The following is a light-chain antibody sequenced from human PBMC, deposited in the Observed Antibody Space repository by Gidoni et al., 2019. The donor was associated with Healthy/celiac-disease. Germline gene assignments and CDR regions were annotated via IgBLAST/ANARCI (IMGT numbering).Light chain of an antibody. CDR2: GNS. CDR3: QSYDSSLSGSNVV. J-gene: IGLJ2*01. CDR1: SSNIVAGYD. V-gene: IGLV1-40*01. Sequence: QSVLTQPPSVSGAPGQRVNISCTGSSSNIVAGYDVHWYQQLPGTAPKHLIYGNSNRPSGFPDRFSGSKSGTSASLAITGLQAEDEADYYCQSYDSSLSGSNVVFGGGTKLTVL.